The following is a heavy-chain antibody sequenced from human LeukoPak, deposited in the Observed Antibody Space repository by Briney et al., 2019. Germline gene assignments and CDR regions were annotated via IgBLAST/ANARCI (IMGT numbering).Heavy chain of an antibody. J-gene: IGHJ4*02. D-gene: IGHD6-19*01. CDR2: ISGSGGST. CDR1: GFTFSSYA. CDR3: ANLGSSGWSGFDY. V-gene: IGHV3-23*01. Sequence: GGSLRLSCAASGFTFSSYAMSWVCQAPGKGLEWVSAISGSGGSTYYADSVKGRFTISRDNSKNTLYLQMNSLRAEDTAVYYCANLGSSGWSGFDYWGQGTLVTVSS.